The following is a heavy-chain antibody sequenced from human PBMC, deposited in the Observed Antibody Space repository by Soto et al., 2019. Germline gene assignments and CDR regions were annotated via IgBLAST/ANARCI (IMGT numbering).Heavy chain of an antibody. CDR3: ARDFRTYSHGVDV. Sequence: QAQLVQSGTEVKKPGASVKVSCKASGYPFTGPYIYWVRQAPGQGLEWMGWINPSSGGTEFAEKFQRRVTVTRDTSIRTVFLELNSLTSDDTGVYFCARDFRTYSHGVDVWGQGTAVTVSS. CDR1: GYPFTGPY. V-gene: IGHV1-2*02. J-gene: IGHJ6*02. D-gene: IGHD4-4*01. CDR2: INPSSGGT.